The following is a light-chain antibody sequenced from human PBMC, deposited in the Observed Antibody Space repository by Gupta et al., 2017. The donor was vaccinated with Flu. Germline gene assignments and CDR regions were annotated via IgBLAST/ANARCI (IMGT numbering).Light chain of an antibody. Sequence: NFMLTQPHSVSESPGKPVPISCTRSSGSIASNYVQWYQQRPGSSPTTVIYEDNQRPSGVPDRFSGSIDSSSNSASLTISGLKTEDEADYYCQSYDSSNVVFGGGTKLTVL. CDR2: EDN. CDR3: QSYDSSNVV. CDR1: SGSIASNY. J-gene: IGLJ2*01. V-gene: IGLV6-57*01.